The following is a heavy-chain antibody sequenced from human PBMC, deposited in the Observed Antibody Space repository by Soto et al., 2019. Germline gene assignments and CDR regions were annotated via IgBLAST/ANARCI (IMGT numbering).Heavy chain of an antibody. CDR2: IYYSGST. D-gene: IGHD2-8*01. J-gene: IGHJ4*02. Sequence: SETLSLTCTVSGGSISSSSYYWGWIRQPPGKGLEWIGSIYYSGSTYYNPSLKSRVTISVDTSKNQFSLKLRSVTAADTAVYYCASRQGCTNGVSDCDDYWGQGTMVTVSS. V-gene: IGHV4-39*01. CDR1: GGSISSSSYY. CDR3: ASRQGCTNGVSDCDDY.